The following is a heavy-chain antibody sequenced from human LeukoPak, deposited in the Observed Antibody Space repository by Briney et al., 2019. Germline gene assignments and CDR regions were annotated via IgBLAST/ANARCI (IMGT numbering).Heavy chain of an antibody. CDR2: IYISGST. Sequence: PSETLSLTCTVSGGSISSHYWSWIRQPAGKGLEWIGHIYISGSTNYNPSLKSRVTMSVDTTKNQFSLKLSSVTAADTAVYYCARESERYSHIFDYWGQGTLVTVSS. D-gene: IGHD1-1*01. J-gene: IGHJ4*02. CDR1: GGSISSHY. CDR3: ARESERYSHIFDY. V-gene: IGHV4-4*07.